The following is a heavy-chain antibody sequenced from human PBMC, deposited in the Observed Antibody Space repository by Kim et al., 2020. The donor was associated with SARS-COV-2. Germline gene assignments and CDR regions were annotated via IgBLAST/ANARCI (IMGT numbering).Heavy chain of an antibody. J-gene: IGHJ6*04. CDR2: ICWNSGSI. Sequence: GGSLRLSCEVSGFIFVDYAMHWVRQAPGKGLEWVSGICWNSGSIGYADSVKGRFTISRDNAKRSLYLQMNSLRGEDTALYFCARNMWADVVTAVDVWGKGTTVIVSS. CDR3: ARNMWADVVTAVDV. CDR1: GFIFVDYA. V-gene: IGHV3-9*01. D-gene: IGHD2-21*02.